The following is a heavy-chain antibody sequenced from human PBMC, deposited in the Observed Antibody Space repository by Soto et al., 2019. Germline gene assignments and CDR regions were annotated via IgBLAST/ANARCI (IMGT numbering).Heavy chain of an antibody. CDR1: GFTFNNYA. Sequence: EVQLLESGGGLVQPGGSLRLSCAASGFTFNNYAMTWVRQSPGKVLDWVSAISGGGDTTSYADSVKGRFTVSRDGSKKPLYLQMRSLRAEDTALYYCAKGPGGSGSLPPRVDFWGQGTLVTVSS. CDR3: AKGPGGSGSLPPRVDF. V-gene: IGHV3-23*01. D-gene: IGHD3-10*01. CDR2: ISGGGDTT. J-gene: IGHJ4*02.